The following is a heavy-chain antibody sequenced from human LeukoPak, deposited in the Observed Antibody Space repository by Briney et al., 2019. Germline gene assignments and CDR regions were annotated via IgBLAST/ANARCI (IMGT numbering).Heavy chain of an antibody. J-gene: IGHJ4*02. D-gene: IGHD1-26*01. Sequence: PGGSLRLSCAASGRTFSSYWMHWVRQAPGKGLVWVSRINSDGSSTSYADSVKGRFTISRDNAKNTLYLQMNSLRAEDTAVYYCARRSSGSPPYYFGYWGQGTLVTVSS. CDR2: INSDGSST. CDR3: ARRSSGSPPYYFGY. V-gene: IGHV3-74*01. CDR1: GRTFSSYW.